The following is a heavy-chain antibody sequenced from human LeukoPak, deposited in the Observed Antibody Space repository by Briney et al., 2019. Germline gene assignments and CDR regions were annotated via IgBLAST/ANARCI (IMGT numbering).Heavy chain of an antibody. CDR3: ARYYYDSSGYSHGMDV. J-gene: IGHJ6*02. Sequence: SETLSLTCAVYGGSFSGYYWSWIRQPPGKGLEWIGHINYSGGTKYNPSLKSRVTISVDTPKNQFSLKLSSVTAADTAVYYCARYYYDSSGYSHGMDVWGQGTTVTVSS. CDR1: GGSFSGYY. D-gene: IGHD3-22*01. V-gene: IGHV4-59*08. CDR2: INYSGGT.